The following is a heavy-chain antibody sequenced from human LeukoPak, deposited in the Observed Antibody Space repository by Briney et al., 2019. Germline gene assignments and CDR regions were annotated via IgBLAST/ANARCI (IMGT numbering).Heavy chain of an antibody. CDR2: IYPGDSDT. D-gene: IGHD2-2*01. CDR1: GYSFTSYW. CDR3: ARGACSSTSCYGPAVSWFDP. J-gene: IGHJ5*02. V-gene: IGHV5-51*01. Sequence: RGESLKISCKGSGYSFTSYWIGWVRQMPGKGLEWMGIIYPGDSDTRYSPSFQGQVTISADKSISTAYLQWSSLKASDTAMYYCARGACSSTSCYGPAVSWFDPWGQGTLVTVSS.